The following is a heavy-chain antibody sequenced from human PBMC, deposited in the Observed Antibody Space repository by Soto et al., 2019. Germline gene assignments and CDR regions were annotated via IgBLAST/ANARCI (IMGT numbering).Heavy chain of an antibody. D-gene: IGHD3-22*01. V-gene: IGHV3-21*01. CDR3: VRDYYDTSGYPNTFDM. Sequence: GGSLRLSCAASGFTLSRHTMNWVRQAPGKGLEWVSFIGSRTSDIYYADSVKGRFTISRDNAKNSLYLDLTRLRAEDTAVYFCVRDYYDTSGYPNTFDMWGQGTMFTVSS. CDR1: GFTLSRHT. J-gene: IGHJ3*02. CDR2: IGSRTSDI.